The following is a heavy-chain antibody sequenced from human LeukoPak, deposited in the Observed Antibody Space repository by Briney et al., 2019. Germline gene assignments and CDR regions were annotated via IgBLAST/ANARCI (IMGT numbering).Heavy chain of an antibody. Sequence: GGSLRLSCSASGLTVTNAWMNWVRQAPGEGLDWVGRIVSKTDGGATDYAAPVKGRFTISRDDSKNTLNLQMNSLKTEDTAVHYCTTGIRGDWGQGTLVTVSS. V-gene: IGHV3-15*07. CDR1: GLTVTNAW. CDR2: IVSKTDGGAT. D-gene: IGHD3-10*01. CDR3: TTGIRGD. J-gene: IGHJ4*02.